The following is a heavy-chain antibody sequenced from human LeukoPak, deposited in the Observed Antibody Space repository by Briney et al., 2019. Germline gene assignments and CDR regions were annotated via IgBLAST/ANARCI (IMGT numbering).Heavy chain of an antibody. CDR3: AREMGVVTAHGIDV. CDR2: IYYSGST. Sequence: LETLSLTCIVSGGSISSISSNNYHWGWIRQPPGKGLEWIGSIYYSGSTYYNPSLKSRVTISVDTSKNQFSLKLSSVTAADTALYYCAREMGVVTAHGIDVWGQGTTVTVSS. V-gene: IGHV4-39*02. D-gene: IGHD4-23*01. J-gene: IGHJ6*02. CDR1: GGSISSISSNNYH.